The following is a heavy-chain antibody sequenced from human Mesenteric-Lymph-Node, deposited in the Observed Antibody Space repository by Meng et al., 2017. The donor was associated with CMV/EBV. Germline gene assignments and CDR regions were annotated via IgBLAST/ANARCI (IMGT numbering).Heavy chain of an antibody. D-gene: IGHD2-2*01. J-gene: IGHJ4*02. V-gene: IGHV4-34*01. CDR1: GGSFNNYY. Sequence: ESLKISCAVYGGSFNNYYWSWIRQPPGKGLEWIGEINHSGSTNYNPSLMSRVTISVDTSENQFSLRLSSVTAADTAVYYCARLAGYCSSVSCYEIDHWGQGTLVTVSS. CDR2: INHSGST. CDR3: ARLAGYCSSVSCYEIDH.